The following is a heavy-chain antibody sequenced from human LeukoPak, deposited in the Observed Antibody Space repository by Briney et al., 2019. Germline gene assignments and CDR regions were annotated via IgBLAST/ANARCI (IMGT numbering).Heavy chain of an antibody. V-gene: IGHV3-74*01. CDR3: ARDVDWILCDY. CDR2: VNREGTTS. J-gene: IGHJ4*02. D-gene: IGHD3-9*01. CDR1: GFTFSTYL. Sequence: GGGLTLSCAASGFTFSTYLMHCVRQAPGKGLVGLSRVNREGTTSAYADSVKGRFTISRDNVKNTLFPQMDNLRVQDTAVYYFARDVDWILCDYWGQGTLVTVSS.